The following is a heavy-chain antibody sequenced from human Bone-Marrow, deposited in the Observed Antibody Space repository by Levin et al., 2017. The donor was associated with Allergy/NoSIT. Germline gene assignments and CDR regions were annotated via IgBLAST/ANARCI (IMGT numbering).Heavy chain of an antibody. J-gene: IGHJ4*02. V-gene: IGHV1-69*13. CDR1: GGTFSSYA. Sequence: SVKVSCKASGGTFSSYAISWVRQAPGQGLEWMGGIIPIFGTANYAQKFQGRVTITADESTSTAYMELSSLRSEDTAVYYCARDMTSGYDRGTFDYWGQGTLVTVSS. D-gene: IGHD5-12*01. CDR3: ARDMTSGYDRGTFDY. CDR2: IIPIFGTA.